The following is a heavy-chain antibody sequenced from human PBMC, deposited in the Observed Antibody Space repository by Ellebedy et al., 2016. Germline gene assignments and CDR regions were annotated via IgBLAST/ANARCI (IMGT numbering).Heavy chain of an antibody. CDR1: DGSISAYY. Sequence: GSLRLXXTVSDGSISAYYWNWIRQPPGNGLEWIGNIHYSGTTNYNPSLKSRFTISVDTSRNEFSLKVTSVTAADTAVYSCARGARRDGYLVGFDYWGQGILVIVSS. CDR2: IHYSGTT. J-gene: IGHJ4*02. V-gene: IGHV4-59*01. CDR3: ARGARRDGYLVGFDY. D-gene: IGHD5-24*01.